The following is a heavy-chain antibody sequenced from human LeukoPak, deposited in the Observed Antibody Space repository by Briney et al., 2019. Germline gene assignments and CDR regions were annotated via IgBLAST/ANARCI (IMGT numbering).Heavy chain of an antibody. J-gene: IGHJ4*02. D-gene: IGHD5-24*01. CDR1: GDSVSSNSAA. CDR3: ARGGRDGYNC. Sequence: SEALSLTCAISGDSVSSNSAAGKWVRQSPSGGLEWLGRTYYTSKWYNDYAVSVKSRITINPDTSKNQFSLQLNSVTPEDTAVYYCARGGRDGYNCWGQGTLVTVSS. V-gene: IGHV6-1*01. CDR2: TYYTSKWYN.